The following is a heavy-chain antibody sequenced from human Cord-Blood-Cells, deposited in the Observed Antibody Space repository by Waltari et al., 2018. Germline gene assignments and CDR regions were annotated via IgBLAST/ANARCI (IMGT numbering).Heavy chain of an antibody. D-gene: IGHD3-3*01. Sequence: QLQLQESGPGLVKPSETLSLTCTVSGGSISSSSSYWGWIRQPPGKGLEWIGSIYYSGSTYYNPSLKSRVTISVDTSKNQFSLKLSSVTAADTAVYYCARHRGDFWSGYYDAFDIWGQGTMVTVSS. J-gene: IGHJ3*02. V-gene: IGHV4-39*01. CDR2: IYYSGST. CDR1: GGSISSSSSY. CDR3: ARHRGDFWSGYYDAFDI.